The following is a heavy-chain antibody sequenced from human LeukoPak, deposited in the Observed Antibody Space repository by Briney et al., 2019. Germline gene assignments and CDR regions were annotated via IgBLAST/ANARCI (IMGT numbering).Heavy chain of an antibody. D-gene: IGHD1-1*01. CDR2: IYTSGST. CDR3: ARGPGGTTQKAFDA. Sequence: PSETLSLTCIVSGDSISSYYWSWIRQPAGKELEWIGRIYTSGSTDYNASLKSRLSMSVDTSKSQFSLNLRSVTAADTAVYYCARGPGGTTQKAFDAWGRGTLVTVSS. J-gene: IGHJ5*02. CDR1: GDSISSYY. V-gene: IGHV4-4*07.